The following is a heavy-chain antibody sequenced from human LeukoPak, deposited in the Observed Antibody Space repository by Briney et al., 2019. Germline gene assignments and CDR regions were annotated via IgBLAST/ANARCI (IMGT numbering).Heavy chain of an antibody. CDR3: ARGLQLRYFDY. V-gene: IGHV3-64*01. CDR1: GFTFSSYA. J-gene: IGHJ4*02. D-gene: IGHD5-18*01. Sequence: GGSLTLSCAASGFTFSSYAMHWVRQAPGKGLEYVEAISSNGGSTYYANSVKGRFTISRDNSKNTLYLQMGSLRAEDMAVYYCARGLQLRYFDYWGQGTLVTVSS. CDR2: ISSNGGST.